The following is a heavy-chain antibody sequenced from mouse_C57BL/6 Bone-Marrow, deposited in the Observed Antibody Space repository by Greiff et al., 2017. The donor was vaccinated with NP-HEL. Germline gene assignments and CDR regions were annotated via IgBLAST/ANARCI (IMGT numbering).Heavy chain of an antibody. J-gene: IGHJ2*01. Sequence: QVQLKESGPGLVQPSQSLSITCTVSGFSLTSYGVHWVRQSPGKGLEWLGVIWSGGSTDYNAAFISRLSISKDNSKSQVFFKMNSLQADDTAIYYCARNGDYDVYYFDYWGQGTTLTVSS. CDR3: ARNGDYDVYYFDY. D-gene: IGHD2-4*01. CDR1: GFSLTSYG. V-gene: IGHV2-2*01. CDR2: IWSGGST.